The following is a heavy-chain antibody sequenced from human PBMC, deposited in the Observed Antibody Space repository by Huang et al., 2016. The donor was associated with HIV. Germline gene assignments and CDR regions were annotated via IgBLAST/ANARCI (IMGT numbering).Heavy chain of an antibody. CDR2: VSASGST. J-gene: IGHJ3*01. CDR1: GGSISGFY. V-gene: IGHV4-4*07. CDR3: ATDYRDGFDV. Sequence: QVQLQESGPGLLKSSETLSLTCTLSGGSISGFYWSWIRQPAGKGLEGIGRVSASGSTYYNPSLKSRVTMSIDTSKNQFALKVTSVTAADSAMYYCATDYRDGFDVWGQGTMVTVSS. D-gene: IGHD3-10*01.